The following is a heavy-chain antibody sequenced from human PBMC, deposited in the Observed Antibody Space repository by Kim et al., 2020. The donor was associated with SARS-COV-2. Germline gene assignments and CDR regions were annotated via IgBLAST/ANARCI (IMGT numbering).Heavy chain of an antibody. V-gene: IGHV4-34*01. J-gene: IGHJ4*02. D-gene: IGHD3-22*01. Sequence: SETLSLTCAVYGGSFSGYYWSWIRQPPGKGLEWIGEIDQSGSTNDNPSLKSRVTMSVDTSKNQFSLKLTSVTAADTAVYYCARVRVDSSGYYLFDHWGQGALVTVSS. CDR3: ARVRVDSSGYYLFDH. CDR1: GGSFSGYY. CDR2: IDQSGST.